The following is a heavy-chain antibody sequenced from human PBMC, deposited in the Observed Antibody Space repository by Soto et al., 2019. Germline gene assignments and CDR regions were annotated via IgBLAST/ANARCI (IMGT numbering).Heavy chain of an antibody. CDR2: ISYDGSNK. CDR1: GFTFSTYG. D-gene: IGHD3-16*01. Sequence: GGSLRLSCAASGFTFSTYGMHWVRQAPGKGLEWVAVISYDGSNKYYADSVKGRFTISRDNSKNTLYLQMNSLRAEDTAVYYCARDHSNNNNVWWLDSWGQGTQVTVSS. J-gene: IGHJ5*01. V-gene: IGHV3-30*03. CDR3: ARDHSNNNNVWWLDS.